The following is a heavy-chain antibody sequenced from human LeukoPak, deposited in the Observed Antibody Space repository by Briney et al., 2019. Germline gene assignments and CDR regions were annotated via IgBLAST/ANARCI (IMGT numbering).Heavy chain of an antibody. J-gene: IGHJ4*02. CDR2: ISSSGSTI. CDR1: GFTFSDYY. CDR3: AKPTFEGLRSPFDF. D-gene: IGHD3-10*01. V-gene: IGHV3-11*01. Sequence: GGSLRLSCAASGFTFSDYYMSWVRQAPGKGLEWVSYISSSGSTIYYADSVKGRFTISRDNSKNTLYLHMNSLRAEDTAVYYCAKPTFEGLRSPFDFWGQGTLVTVSS.